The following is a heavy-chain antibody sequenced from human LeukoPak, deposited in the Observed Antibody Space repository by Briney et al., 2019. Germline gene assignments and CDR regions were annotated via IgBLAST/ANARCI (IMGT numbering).Heavy chain of an antibody. V-gene: IGHV6-1*01. D-gene: IGHD6-13*01. CDR1: GDSVSSNSAA. CDR3: ARKYSSTWYDALDI. Sequence: PSQTLSLTCAISGDSVSSNSAAWNWIRQSPSRGLEWLGRTYYRSKWYNDYAVSVKSRITINPDTSKNQFSLQPNSVTPENTAVYYCARKYSSTWYDALDIWGQGTMVTVSS. J-gene: IGHJ3*02. CDR2: TYYRSKWYN.